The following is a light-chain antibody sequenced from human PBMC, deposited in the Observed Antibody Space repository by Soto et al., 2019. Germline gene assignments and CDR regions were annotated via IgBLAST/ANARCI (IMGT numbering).Light chain of an antibody. CDR1: QSVSSSY. CDR2: AAS. V-gene: IGKV3-20*01. CDR3: QQYGSSPRT. Sequence: EIVMTQSPATLSVYPGERATLSCRASQSVSSSYLAWYQQKPGQAPRLLIYAASSRATGIPDRFSGSGSGTDFSLTISRLEAEDFAVYYCQQYGSSPRTFGQGTKVDI. J-gene: IGKJ1*01.